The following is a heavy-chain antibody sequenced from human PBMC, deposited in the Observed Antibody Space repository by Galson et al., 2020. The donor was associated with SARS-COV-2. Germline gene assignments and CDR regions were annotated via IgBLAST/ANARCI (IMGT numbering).Heavy chain of an antibody. CDR1: GGSIRSSNYY. D-gene: IGHD6-19*01. CDR2: VLNSGTT. Sequence: SQTLSLTCTVPGGSIRSSNYYWGWIRQPPGKGLEWIGSVLNSGTTHYSPSLQSRVTISVDTSKNQFSLNLNSVTAADTAMYYCARDATSSGWYNWFDPWGQGTLVTVSS. J-gene: IGHJ5*02. CDR3: ARDATSSGWYNWFDP. V-gene: IGHV4-39*07.